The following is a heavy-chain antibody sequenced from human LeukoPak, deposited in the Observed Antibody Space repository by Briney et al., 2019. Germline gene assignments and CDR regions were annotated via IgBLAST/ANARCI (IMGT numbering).Heavy chain of an antibody. J-gene: IGHJ3*02. CDR3: ARDVTGAAHKLLFDS. D-gene: IGHD6-6*01. CDR1: GYTFIGYY. CDR2: INPNSGGT. Sequence: ASVKVSCKASGYTFIGYYMHWVQQAPGQGLEWMGWINPNSGGTNYAQNFQGRVTMTRDTSISTAYMELSRLRFDDTAVYYCARDVTGAAHKLLFDSWGQGTMVTVSS. V-gene: IGHV1-2*02.